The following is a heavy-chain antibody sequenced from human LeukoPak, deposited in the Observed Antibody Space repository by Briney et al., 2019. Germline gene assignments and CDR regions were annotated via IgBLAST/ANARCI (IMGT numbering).Heavy chain of an antibody. CDR1: GFSPSDYW. V-gene: IGHV3-74*01. D-gene: IGHD3-16*01. CDR2: ITSDGSTT. CDR3: AGDYIWGRLF. J-gene: IGHJ4*01. Sequence: GGSLRLSCVGSGFSPSDYWMHWVRHTPGKGLMWVSRITSDGSTTWYADSVKGRFTVSRDNAKNTLFLEMNSLRDEDTAVYYCAGDYIWGRLFWGQGTLVTVSS.